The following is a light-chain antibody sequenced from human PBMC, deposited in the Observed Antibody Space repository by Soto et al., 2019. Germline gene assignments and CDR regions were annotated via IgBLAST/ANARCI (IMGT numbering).Light chain of an antibody. V-gene: IGKV4-1*01. Sequence: DIVMTQSPDSLAVSLGERATINCRSSQSILYSSNNKNYLAWYQQKKGQPPKLLIYWASTRESRVPDRFSGSGSGTDFTLTISSLQAEDVAVYYCQQYYSTPWTFGQGTKVEIK. CDR2: WAS. CDR1: QSILYSSNNKNY. CDR3: QQYYSTPWT. J-gene: IGKJ1*01.